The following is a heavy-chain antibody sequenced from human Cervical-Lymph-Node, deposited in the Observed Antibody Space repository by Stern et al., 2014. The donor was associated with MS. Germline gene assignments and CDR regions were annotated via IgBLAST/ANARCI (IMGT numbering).Heavy chain of an antibody. CDR3: RAGSDAFDI. D-gene: IGHD6-13*01. V-gene: IGHV1-18*01. CDR1: GYTFTEYA. J-gene: IGHJ3*02. CDR2: IGTNIGNT. Sequence: DQLVESGDEVKKPGASVKVSCKASGYTFTEYAISWVRQAPGQGLEWMGWIGTNIGNTKYAQKFQGRVTLATDTSTSTVYMELRSLRSDDTAMYYCRAGSDAFDIWGQGTMVTVSS.